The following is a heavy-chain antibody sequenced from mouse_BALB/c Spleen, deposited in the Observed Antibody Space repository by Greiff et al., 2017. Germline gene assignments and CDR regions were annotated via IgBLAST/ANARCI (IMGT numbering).Heavy chain of an antibody. CDR1: GYTFTSYW. CDR3: TRAYYGNTWFAY. V-gene: IGHV1S22*01. CDR2: IYPGSGST. D-gene: IGHD2-10*01. Sequence: LKQPGSELVRPGASVKLSCKASGYTFTSYWMHWVKQRHGQGLEWIGNIYPGSGSTNYDEKFKSKGTLTVDTSSSTAYMHLSSLTSEDSAVYYCTRAYYGNTWFAYWGQGTLVTVSA. J-gene: IGHJ3*01.